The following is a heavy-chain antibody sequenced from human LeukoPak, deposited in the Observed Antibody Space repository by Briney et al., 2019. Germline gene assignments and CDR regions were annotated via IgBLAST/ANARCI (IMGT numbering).Heavy chain of an antibody. CDR1: GYTFTNYY. CDR2: INPSGGST. V-gene: IGHV1-46*01. J-gene: IGHJ5*02. CDR3: ARAPYSSSYQNWFDP. Sequence: ASVKVSCKASGYTFTNYYIHWVRQAPGQGLELMGIINPSGGSTSYAQKFQGRVTMTRDMSTSTVYMELSSLRSEDTAVYYCARAPYSSSYQNWFDPWGQGTLVTVSS. D-gene: IGHD6-6*01.